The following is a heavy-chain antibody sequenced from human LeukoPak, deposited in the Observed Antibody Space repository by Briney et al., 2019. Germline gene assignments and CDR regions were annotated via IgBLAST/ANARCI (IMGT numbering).Heavy chain of an antibody. J-gene: IGHJ4*02. CDR3: ARNSGYNFYFDY. CDR2: ISSSGSTI. CDR1: GFTFSSYE. V-gene: IGHV3-48*03. D-gene: IGHD5-12*01. Sequence: PGGSLRLSCAASGFTFSSYEMNWVRQAPGKGLEWVSYISSSGSTIYYADSVKGRFTISRDTAKNSLYLQMNSLRAEDTAVYYCARNSGYNFYFDYWGQGTLVTVSS.